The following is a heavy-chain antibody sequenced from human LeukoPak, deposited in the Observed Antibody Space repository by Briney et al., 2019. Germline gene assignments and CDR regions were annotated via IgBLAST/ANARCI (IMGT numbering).Heavy chain of an antibody. Sequence: GSVKVSCKASGYTFTSYYMHWVRQAPGQGLEWMGIINPSGGSTSYAQKFQGRVTITADESTSTAYMELSSLRSEDTAVYYCARDGGYCGGDCYLKFDPWGQGTQVTVSS. CDR1: GYTFTSYY. CDR3: ARDGGYCGGDCYLKFDP. V-gene: IGHV1-46*01. J-gene: IGHJ5*02. D-gene: IGHD2-21*01. CDR2: INPSGGST.